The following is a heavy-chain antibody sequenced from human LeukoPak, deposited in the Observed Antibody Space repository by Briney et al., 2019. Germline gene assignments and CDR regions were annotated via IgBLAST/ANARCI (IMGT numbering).Heavy chain of an antibody. CDR2: ISYDGSNK. CDR3: AKDLVELERPLLLPYYYYGMDV. Sequence: GGSLRLSCAASGFTFSSYGMHWVRQAPGKGLEWVAVISYDGSNKYYADSVKGRFTISRDNSKNTLYLQMNSLKAEDTAVYYCAKDLVELERPLLLPYYYYGMDVWGQGTTVTVSS. D-gene: IGHD1-1*01. V-gene: IGHV3-30*18. CDR1: GFTFSSYG. J-gene: IGHJ6*02.